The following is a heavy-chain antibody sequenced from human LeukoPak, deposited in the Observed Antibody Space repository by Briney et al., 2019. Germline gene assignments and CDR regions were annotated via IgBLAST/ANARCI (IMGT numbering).Heavy chain of an antibody. CDR3: ARDYGHCSSTSCYFDY. CDR2: ISSSSSYI. Sequence: PGGSLRLSCAASGFTVSSNYMSWVRQAPGKGLEWVSSISSSSSYIYYADSVKGRFTISRDNAKNSLYLQMNSLRAEDTAVYYCARDYGHCSSTSCYFDYWGQGTLVTVSS. V-gene: IGHV3-21*01. CDR1: GFTVSSNY. J-gene: IGHJ4*02. D-gene: IGHD2-2*01.